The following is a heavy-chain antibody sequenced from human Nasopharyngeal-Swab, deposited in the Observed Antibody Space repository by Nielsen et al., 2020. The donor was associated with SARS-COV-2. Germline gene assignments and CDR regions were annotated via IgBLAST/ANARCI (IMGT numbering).Heavy chain of an antibody. CDR2: ISYDGINK. J-gene: IGHJ5*02. CDR3: ATSPGYCSSTSCRGWFDP. Sequence: GGSLRLSCTASGFIFSNYGMHWVRQAPGKGLEWVAVISYDGINKYNADSVKGRFTISRDNSKDTLYLQMNSLRPEDTAVYYCATSPGYCSSTSCRGWFDPWGQGTLVTVSS. V-gene: IGHV3-30*03. D-gene: IGHD2-2*01. CDR1: GFIFSNYG.